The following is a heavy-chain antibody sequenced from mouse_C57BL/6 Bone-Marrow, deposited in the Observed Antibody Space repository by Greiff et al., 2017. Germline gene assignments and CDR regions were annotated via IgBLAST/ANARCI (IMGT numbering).Heavy chain of an antibody. CDR1: GYAFTNYL. J-gene: IGHJ2*01. CDR2: INPGSGGT. CDR3: ARFYYCGSSIFDY. V-gene: IGHV1-54*01. D-gene: IGHD1-1*01. Sequence: QVQLKQSGAELVRPGTSVKVSCKASGYAFTNYLIEWVKQRPGQGLEWIGVINPGSGGTNYNEKFKGKATLTAAKSYRTAYMKLSSLTSEDSAVYFGARFYYCGSSIFDYWGQGTTLTVSS.